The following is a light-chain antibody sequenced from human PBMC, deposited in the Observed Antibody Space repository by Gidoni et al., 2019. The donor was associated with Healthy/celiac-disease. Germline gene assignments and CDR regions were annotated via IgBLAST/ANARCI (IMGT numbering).Light chain of an antibody. CDR2: KDS. CDR3: QSADSSGTWT. J-gene: IGLJ3*02. Sequence: SYELTQPPSVSVSPGQTARITCSGDALPKQYAYWYQQKPGQAPVLVIYKDSERPSGIPERFSGSSSGTTVTLTISGVQAEDEADYYCQSADSSGTWTFGQGTK. V-gene: IGLV3-25*03. CDR1: ALPKQY.